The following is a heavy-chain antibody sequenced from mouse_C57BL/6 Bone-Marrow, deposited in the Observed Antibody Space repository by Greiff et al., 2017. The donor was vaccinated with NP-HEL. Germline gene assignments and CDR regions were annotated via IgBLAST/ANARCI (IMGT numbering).Heavy chain of an antibody. CDR2: IDPEDGET. CDR3: ASPYYDYLYYYAMDY. Sequence: EVQVVESGAELVKPGASVKLSCTASGFNIKDYYMHWVKQRTEQGLEWIGRIDPEDGETKYAPKFQGKATITADTSSNTAYLQLSSLTSEDTAVYYCASPYYDYLYYYAMDYWGQGTSVTVSS. D-gene: IGHD2-4*01. CDR1: GFNIKDYY. J-gene: IGHJ4*01. V-gene: IGHV14-2*01.